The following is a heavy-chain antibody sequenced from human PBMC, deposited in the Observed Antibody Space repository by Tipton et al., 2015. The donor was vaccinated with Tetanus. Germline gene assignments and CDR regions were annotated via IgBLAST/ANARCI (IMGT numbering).Heavy chain of an antibody. CDR3: ARSHVFRLTLFGEEIPRSGRFDP. D-gene: IGHD3-3*01. J-gene: IGHJ5*02. CDR2: IFHSGST. Sequence: TLSLTCTVSGGSMSNNYWSWIRQPPGKGLEWIAYIFHSGSTNYSPSLKSRVAISLDTAKNHFSLRLSSVTAADTAVYYCARSHVFRLTLFGEEIPRSGRFDPWGQGTLVTVSS. CDR1: GGSMSNNY. V-gene: IGHV4-59*01.